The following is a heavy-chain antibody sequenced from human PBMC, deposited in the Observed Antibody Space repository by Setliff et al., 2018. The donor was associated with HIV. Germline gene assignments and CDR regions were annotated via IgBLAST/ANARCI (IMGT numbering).Heavy chain of an antibody. D-gene: IGHD4-17*01. CDR1: GGSFGDHF. CDR2: IHHTGGT. Sequence: PSETLSLTCTVYGGSFGDHFWNWIRQSPGKGLEWIGEIHHTGGTKYNPSLRSRSTISLDRSKNQFSLKLTSVTAADTAVYYCANFFVSSVTTQDSWGQGTLVTVS. V-gene: IGHV4-34*01. J-gene: IGHJ4*02. CDR3: ANFFVSSVTTQDS.